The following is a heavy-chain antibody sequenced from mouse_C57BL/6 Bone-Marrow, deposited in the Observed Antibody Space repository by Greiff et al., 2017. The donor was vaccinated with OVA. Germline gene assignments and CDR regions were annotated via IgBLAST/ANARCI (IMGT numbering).Heavy chain of an antibody. J-gene: IGHJ2*01. CDR1: GYAFTNYL. CDR3: ARRVGAYYFDY. Sequence: QVQLKESGAELVRPGTSVKVSCKASGYAFTNYLIEWVKQRPGQGLEWIGVINPGSGGTNYNEKFKGKATLTADKSSSTAYMQLSSLTSEDSAVYFCARRVGAYYFDYWGQGTTLTVSS. V-gene: IGHV1-54*01. CDR2: INPGSGGT. D-gene: IGHD1-1*02.